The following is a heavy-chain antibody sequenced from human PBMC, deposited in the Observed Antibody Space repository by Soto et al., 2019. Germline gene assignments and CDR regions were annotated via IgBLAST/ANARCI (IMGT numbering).Heavy chain of an antibody. CDR3: ARPAAAGTSTSRYYYYYYMDV. CDR2: ISSSGSTI. CDR1: GFTVSDYY. Sequence: GGSLRLSCAASGFTVSDYYMSWIRQAPGKGLEWVSYISSSGSTIYYADCVKGPFTISRDNAKNSLDLQMNILSAEDTAVEYCARPAAAGTSTSRYYYYYYMDVWGKGTTVTVSS. V-gene: IGHV3-11*01. J-gene: IGHJ6*03. D-gene: IGHD1-7*01.